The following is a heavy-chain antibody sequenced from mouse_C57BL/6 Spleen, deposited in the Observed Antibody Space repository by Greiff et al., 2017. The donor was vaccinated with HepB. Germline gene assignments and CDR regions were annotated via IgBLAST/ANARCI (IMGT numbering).Heavy chain of an antibody. CDR3: ARWIPDLYAMDY. CDR2: IYPGDGDT. J-gene: IGHJ4*01. V-gene: IGHV1-80*01. CDR1: GYAFSSYW. Sequence: QVQLQQSGAELVKPGASVKISCKASGYAFSSYWMNWVKQRPGKGLEWIGQIYPGDGDTNYNGKFKGKATLTADKSSSTAYMQLSSLTSEDSAVYFCARWIPDLYAMDYWGQGTSVTVSS.